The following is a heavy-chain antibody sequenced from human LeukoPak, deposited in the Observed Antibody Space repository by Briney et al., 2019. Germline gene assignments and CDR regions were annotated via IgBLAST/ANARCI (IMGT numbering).Heavy chain of an antibody. V-gene: IGHV3-74*01. D-gene: IGHD6-6*01. CDR3: ARVLKYSSSRSFDY. Sequence: GGSLRLSCAASGFTFSSYWMHWVRQAPRKGLVWVSRINSDGSSTSYADSVKGRFTISRDNAKNTLYLQMNSLRAEDTAVYYCARVLKYSSSRSFDYWGQGTLVTVSS. J-gene: IGHJ4*02. CDR1: GFTFSSYW. CDR2: INSDGSST.